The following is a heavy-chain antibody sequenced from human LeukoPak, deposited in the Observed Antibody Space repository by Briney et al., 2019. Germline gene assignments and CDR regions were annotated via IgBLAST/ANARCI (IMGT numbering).Heavy chain of an antibody. CDR1: GDSVSRDSIA. D-gene: IGHD6-19*01. CDR2: TYYKSAWYN. CDR3: ARGAGWPHFDY. J-gene: IGHJ4*02. V-gene: IGHV6-1*01. Sequence: SQTLSLTCAISGDSVSRDSIAWNWIRQSPSRGLEWLGRTYYKSAWYNDYAVHMKSRITISPDTSKNQFSLQLNSVTPDDTAVYYCARGAGWPHFDYWGQGILVTVSS.